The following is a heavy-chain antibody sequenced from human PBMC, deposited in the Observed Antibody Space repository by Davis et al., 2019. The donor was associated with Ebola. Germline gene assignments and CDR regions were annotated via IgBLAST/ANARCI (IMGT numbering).Heavy chain of an antibody. CDR1: GGAFSDFA. V-gene: IGHV1-2*02. CDR3: ARVKGGYCSSTSCYVYYGMDV. Sequence: ASVKVSCKASGGAFSDFALSWVRQAPGQGLEWMGWINPNSGGTNYAQKFQGRVTMTRDTSTSTVYMELSSLRSEDTAVYYCARVKGGYCSSTSCYVYYGMDVWGQGTTVTVSS. CDR2: INPNSGGT. D-gene: IGHD2-2*01. J-gene: IGHJ6*02.